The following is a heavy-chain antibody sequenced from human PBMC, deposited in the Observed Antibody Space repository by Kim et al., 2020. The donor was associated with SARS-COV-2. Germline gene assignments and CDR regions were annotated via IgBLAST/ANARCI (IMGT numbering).Heavy chain of an antibody. J-gene: IGHJ4*02. V-gene: IGHV4-59*01. D-gene: IGHD2-21*02. Sequence: SLNSRVTISVDTSRNQFSLKLTSVTAADTAVYYCATFCGGDCYSSYFDYWGQGALVTVSS. CDR3: ATFCGGDCYSSYFDY.